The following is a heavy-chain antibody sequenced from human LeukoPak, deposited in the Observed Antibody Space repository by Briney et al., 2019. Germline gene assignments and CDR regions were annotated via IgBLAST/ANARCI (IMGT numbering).Heavy chain of an antibody. Sequence: PGGSLRLSCAASGFTFSSYVMSWVRQAPGKGLEWVSYISSSSRRIFYAGSVEGRFTISRDNAKNSLYLQMNNLRAEDTAIYYCTSNLPGYSSSWPDYWGQGTLVTVSS. CDR3: TSNLPGYSSSWPDY. D-gene: IGHD2-2*01. V-gene: IGHV3-48*01. J-gene: IGHJ4*02. CDR1: GFTFSSYV. CDR2: ISSSSRRI.